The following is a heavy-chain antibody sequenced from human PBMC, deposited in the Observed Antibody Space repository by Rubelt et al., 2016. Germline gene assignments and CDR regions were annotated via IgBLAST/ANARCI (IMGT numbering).Heavy chain of an antibody. CDR2: IIPVFGTA. J-gene: IGHJ4*02. V-gene: IGHV1-69*01. D-gene: IGHD6-6*01. Sequence: QVQLVQSGAEVKKPGSSVKVSCKASGGTFSSYAISWVRQAPGQGLEWMGGIIPVFGTANYAQKFQGRITMTADESTSTAYMELSSLRSEYTAVYYCATTIAIRPYYFDYWGQGTLVTVSS. CDR3: ATTIAIRPYYFDY. CDR1: GGTFSSYA.